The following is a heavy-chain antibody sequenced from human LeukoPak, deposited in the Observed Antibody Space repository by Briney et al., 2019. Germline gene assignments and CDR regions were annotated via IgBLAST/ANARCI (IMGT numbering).Heavy chain of an antibody. Sequence: SETLSLTCTVSGGSISSYYWSWIRQPPGKGLEWIGYIYYSGSTNYNPSLKSRVTISVDTSKNQFSLKLSSVTAADTAVYYCARGYGSGSYYRGGYYFDYWGQGTLVTVSS. D-gene: IGHD3-10*01. CDR1: GGSISSYY. V-gene: IGHV4-59*01. J-gene: IGHJ4*02. CDR3: ARGYGSGSYYRGGYYFDY. CDR2: IYYSGST.